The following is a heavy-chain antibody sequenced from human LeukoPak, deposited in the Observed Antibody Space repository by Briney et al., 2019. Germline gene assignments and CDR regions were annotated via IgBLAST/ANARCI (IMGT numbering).Heavy chain of an antibody. J-gene: IGHJ3*02. Sequence: PGGSLRLSCAASGFTFSSYGMHWVRQAPGKGLEWVAFISHDGTYKYYADSVKGQFTISRDNSKNTLYLQMDSLRAEDTALYYCAKVGPQQLVQGGLDIWGQGTMVTVSS. D-gene: IGHD6-13*01. CDR1: GFTFSSYG. V-gene: IGHV3-30*18. CDR2: ISHDGTYK. CDR3: AKVGPQQLVQGGLDI.